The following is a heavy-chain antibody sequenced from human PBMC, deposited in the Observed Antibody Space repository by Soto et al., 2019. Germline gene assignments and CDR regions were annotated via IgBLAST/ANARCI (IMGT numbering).Heavy chain of an antibody. CDR2: IYYSGST. CDR1: GGSISSYY. CDR3: ASSNIAATGFYYYGMDV. D-gene: IGHD6-13*01. V-gene: IGHV4-59*01. Sequence: SETLSFTCTVSGGSISSYYWSWIRQPPGKGLEWIGYIYYSGSTNYNPSLKSRVTISVDTSKNQFSLKLSSVTAADTAVYYCASSNIAATGFYYYGMDVWGRGTTVTVSS. J-gene: IGHJ6*02.